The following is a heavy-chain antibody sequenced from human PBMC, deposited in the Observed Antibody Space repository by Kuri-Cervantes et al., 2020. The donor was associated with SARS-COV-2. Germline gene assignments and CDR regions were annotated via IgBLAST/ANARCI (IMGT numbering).Heavy chain of an antibody. D-gene: IGHD2-2*01. Sequence: GGPLRLSCAASGFTFSSYAMHWVRQAPGKGLEWVAVISYDGSNKYYADSVKGRFTISRDNSKNTLYLQMNSLRAEDTAVYYCHLEVVPAATPGYMDVWGKGTTVTVSS. V-gene: IGHV3-30-3*01. CDR2: ISYDGSNK. CDR1: GFTFSSYA. CDR3: HLEVVPAATPGYMDV. J-gene: IGHJ6*03.